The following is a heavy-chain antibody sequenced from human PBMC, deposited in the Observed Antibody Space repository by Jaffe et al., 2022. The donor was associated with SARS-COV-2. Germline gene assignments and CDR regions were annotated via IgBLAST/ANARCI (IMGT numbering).Heavy chain of an antibody. CDR1: GFTFSGSA. D-gene: IGHD2-2*01. J-gene: IGHJ6*03. CDR3: TRHLWADIVVVPAANHGGNYYYYMDV. V-gene: IGHV3-73*02. CDR2: IRSKANSYAT. Sequence: EVQLVESGGGLVQPGGSLKLSCAASGFTFSGSAMHWVRQASGKGLEWVGRIRSKANSYATAYAASVKGRFTISRDDSKNTAYLQMNSLKTEDTAVYYCTRHLWADIVVVPAANHGGNYYYYMDVWGKGTTVTVSS.